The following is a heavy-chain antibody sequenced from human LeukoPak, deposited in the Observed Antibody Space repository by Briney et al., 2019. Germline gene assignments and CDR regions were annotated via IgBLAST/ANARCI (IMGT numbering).Heavy chain of an antibody. D-gene: IGHD3-16*02. CDR3: ARDENGYVWGSFRA. CDR1: VGSISSSSFY. CDR2: IYYSGST. Sequence: SVTLSLTRTVSVGSISSSSFYWGWIRQPPGKGLEWIGNIYYSGSTYYNPSLESRVTMSLDTSKNQFSLKLSSVTAADTAVYYCARDENGYVWGSFRAWGQGTLVTVSS. V-gene: IGHV4-39*07. J-gene: IGHJ5*02.